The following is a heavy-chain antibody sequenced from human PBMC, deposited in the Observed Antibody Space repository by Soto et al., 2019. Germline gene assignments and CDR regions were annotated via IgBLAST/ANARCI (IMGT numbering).Heavy chain of an antibody. V-gene: IGHV3-21*01. CDR3: ARDCSGGSCYPGMDV. J-gene: IGHJ6*02. D-gene: IGHD2-15*01. Sequence: PGGALRLCCTASGVNFNSYTIHWVRQAPGKRLEWLSSISSSGYIFSTDSVRGQFTISRDNAKNSVYLQINSLRAEDTAVYFCARDCSGGSCYPGMDVWGQGTTVTVSS. CDR1: GVNFNSYT. CDR2: ISSSGYI.